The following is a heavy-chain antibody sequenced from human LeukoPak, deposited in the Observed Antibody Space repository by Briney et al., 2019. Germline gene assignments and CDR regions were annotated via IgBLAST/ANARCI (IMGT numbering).Heavy chain of an antibody. CDR1: GFTFSSYW. CDR2: IKQDGSEK. D-gene: IGHD3-3*01. CDR3: ARDLNYDFWSGYLDV. Sequence: PGGSLRLSCAASGFTFSSYWMSWVRQAPGKGLEWVANIKQDGSEKYYVDSVKGRFTISRDNAKNSLYLQMNSLRAEDTAVYYCARDLNYDFWSGYLDVWGKGTTVTVSS. J-gene: IGHJ6*04. V-gene: IGHV3-7*01.